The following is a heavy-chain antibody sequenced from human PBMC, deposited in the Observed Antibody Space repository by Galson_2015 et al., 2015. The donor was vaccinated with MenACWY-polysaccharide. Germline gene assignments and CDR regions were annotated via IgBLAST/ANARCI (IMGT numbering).Heavy chain of an antibody. J-gene: IGHJ4*02. CDR1: GLTFSSSW. CDR2: IKPDGSEK. Sequence: SLRLSCAASGLTFSSSWMNWVRQAPGKGLEWVASIKPDGSEKYYVDSVKGRFSISRDNAKNSLNLQMNSLRAEDTAVYYCANWRWLPHWGQGTLVTVSS. D-gene: IGHD5-24*01. V-gene: IGHV3-7*01. CDR3: ANWRWLPH.